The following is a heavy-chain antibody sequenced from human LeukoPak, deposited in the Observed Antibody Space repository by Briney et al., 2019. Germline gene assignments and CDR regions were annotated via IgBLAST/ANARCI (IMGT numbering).Heavy chain of an antibody. J-gene: IGHJ4*02. CDR3: ARAARRSYYVDY. D-gene: IGHD6-6*01. V-gene: IGHV4-59*11. CDR2: IYYSGST. CDR1: GGSISSHY. Sequence: SETLSLTCTVSGGSISSHYWSWIRQPPGKELEWIGYIYYSGSTNYNPSLKSRVTISVDTSKNQFSLKLSPVTAADTAVYYCARAARRSYYVDYWGQGTLVTVSS.